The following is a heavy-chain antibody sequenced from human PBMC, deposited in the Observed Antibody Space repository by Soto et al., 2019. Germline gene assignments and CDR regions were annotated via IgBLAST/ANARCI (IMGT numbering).Heavy chain of an antibody. CDR1: GGSISSSSYY. V-gene: IGHV4-39*01. CDR3: ARQAGYFDSSSRTWWFDP. CDR2: IYYSGST. Sequence: ASETLSLTCTVSGGSISSSSYYWGWIRQPPGKGLEWIGSIYYSGSTYYNPSLKSRVTISVDTSKNQFSLKLSSVTAADTAVYYCARQAGYFDSSSRTWWFDPWGQGTLVTVPQ. D-gene: IGHD6-6*01. J-gene: IGHJ5*02.